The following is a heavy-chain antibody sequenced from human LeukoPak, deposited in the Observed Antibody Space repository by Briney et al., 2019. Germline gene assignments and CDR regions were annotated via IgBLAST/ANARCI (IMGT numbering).Heavy chain of an antibody. V-gene: IGHV1-69*05. CDR3: ARVWTTRVGGIRFLDRGAFDI. CDR2: IIPIFGTA. CDR1: GGTFSSYA. D-gene: IGHD3-3*01. J-gene: IGHJ3*02. Sequence: ASVKVSCKASGGTFSSYAISWVRQAPGQGPEWMGGIIPIFGTANYAQKFQGRVTITTDESTSTAYMELSSLRSEDTAVYYCARVWTTRVGGIRFLDRGAFDIWGQGTMVTVSS.